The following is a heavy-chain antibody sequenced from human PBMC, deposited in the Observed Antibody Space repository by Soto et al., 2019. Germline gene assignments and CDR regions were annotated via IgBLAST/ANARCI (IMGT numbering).Heavy chain of an antibody. D-gene: IGHD5-18*01. CDR2: IKEDGSEK. Sequence: EVQLVESGGGLVQPGGSLRLSCAASVFTFSSYWMSWVRQTPVKGLEWVANIKEDGSEKYYVDSVKGRFTISRDNAKNSLYLQMDSLGAEDTAVYYCARKAGYSYGDYWGLGTLVTVSS. J-gene: IGHJ4*02. CDR1: VFTFSSYW. V-gene: IGHV3-7*03. CDR3: ARKAGYSYGDY.